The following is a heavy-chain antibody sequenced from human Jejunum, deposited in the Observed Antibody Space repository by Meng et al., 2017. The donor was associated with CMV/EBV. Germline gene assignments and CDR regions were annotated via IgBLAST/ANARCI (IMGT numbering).Heavy chain of an antibody. Sequence: FSAFSLTTRGAGVGWIRQPPGKALEWLAVIYWNDDTRYGPSLKSRLTITEDTSKNQVVLTMTNMDPVDTATYYCTRHDFWSRYHDSWGQGTLVTVSS. V-gene: IGHV2-5*01. CDR2: IYWNDDT. J-gene: IGHJ4*02. CDR1: AFSLTTRGAG. D-gene: IGHD3-3*01. CDR3: TRHDFWSRYHDS.